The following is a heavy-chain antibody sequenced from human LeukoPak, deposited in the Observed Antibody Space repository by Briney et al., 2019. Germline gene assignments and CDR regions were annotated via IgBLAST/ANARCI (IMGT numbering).Heavy chain of an antibody. Sequence: SETLSLTCTVSGGSISSYYWSWIRQPPGKGLEWIGYIYYSGSTNYNPSLKSRVTISVDTSKNQFSLKLSSVTVADTAVYYCARDNGFAGFGELYRNWFDPWGQGTLVTVSS. CDR3: ARDNGFAGFGELYRNWFDP. CDR1: GGSISSYY. D-gene: IGHD3-10*01. CDR2: IYYSGST. J-gene: IGHJ5*02. V-gene: IGHV4-59*01.